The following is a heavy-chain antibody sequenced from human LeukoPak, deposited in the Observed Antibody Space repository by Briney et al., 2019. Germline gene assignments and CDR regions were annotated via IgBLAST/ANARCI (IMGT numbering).Heavy chain of an antibody. CDR2: ISSSSSYI. CDR3: ARHDSPGGRDAFDI. Sequence: TGGSLRLSCAASGFTFSSYSMNWVRQAPGKGLEWVSSISSSSSYIYYADSVKGRFTISRDNAKNSLYLQMNSLRAEDTAVYYCARHDSPGGRDAFDIWGQGTMVTVSS. J-gene: IGHJ3*02. D-gene: IGHD3-22*01. CDR1: GFTFSSYS. V-gene: IGHV3-21*04.